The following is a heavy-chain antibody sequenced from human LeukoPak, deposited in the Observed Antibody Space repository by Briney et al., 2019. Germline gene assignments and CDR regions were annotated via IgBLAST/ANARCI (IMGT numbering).Heavy chain of an antibody. CDR2: INHSGST. J-gene: IGHJ4*02. V-gene: IGHV4-34*01. CDR1: GGSFSGCY. Sequence: SETLSLTCAVYGGSFSGCYWSWIRQPPGKGLEWIGEINHSGSTNYNPSLKSRVTISVDTSKNQFSLKLSSVTAADTAVYYCAKDRFYGGAVAPIDYWGQGTLITVSS. CDR3: AKDRFYGGAVAPIDY. D-gene: IGHD4/OR15-4a*01.